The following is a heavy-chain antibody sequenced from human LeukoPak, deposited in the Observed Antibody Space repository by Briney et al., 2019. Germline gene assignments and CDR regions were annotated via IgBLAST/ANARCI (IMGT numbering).Heavy chain of an antibody. V-gene: IGHV3-30*04. J-gene: IGHJ6*03. CDR2: ISYDGSNK. CDR3: ARAGTPGDSGSFDYYYYYMDV. D-gene: IGHD1-26*01. CDR1: GFTFSSYA. Sequence: GGSLRLSCAASGFTFSSYAMHWVRQAPGKGLEWVAVISYDGSNKYYADSVKGRFTISRDNSKNTLYLQMNSLRAEDTAVYYCARAGTPGDSGSFDYYYYYMDVWGKGTTVTVSS.